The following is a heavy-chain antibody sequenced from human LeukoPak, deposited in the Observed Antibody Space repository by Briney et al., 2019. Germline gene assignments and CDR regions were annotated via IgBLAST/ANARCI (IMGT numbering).Heavy chain of an antibody. J-gene: IGHJ4*02. CDR1: GFTFSDYW. CDR2: IKQDGSEK. V-gene: IGHV3-7*01. D-gene: IGHD3-22*01. Sequence: GGSLRLSCAAPGFTFSDYWMTWVRQAPGEGLEWVANIKQDGSEKDYVDSVKGRFTISRDNAKNSLYLQMDRVRGEDTAGYYCARKGGNSSGYYYWGQGTLVTVSS. CDR3: ARKGGNSSGYYY.